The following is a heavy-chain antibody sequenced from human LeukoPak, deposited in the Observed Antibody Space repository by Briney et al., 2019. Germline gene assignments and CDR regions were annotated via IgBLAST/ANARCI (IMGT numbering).Heavy chain of an antibody. J-gene: IGHJ4*02. Sequence: ASVRVSSKVSVYTLTKLSMHCVRQAPGKGRVWMGGFDPEDGETIYAQKFQGRVTMTEDTSTDTAYMERSSLRSEDTAVYYCASDPYDSSGYWGQGTLVTVSS. D-gene: IGHD3-22*01. V-gene: IGHV1-24*01. CDR1: VYTLTKLS. CDR2: FDPEDGET. CDR3: ASDPYDSSGY.